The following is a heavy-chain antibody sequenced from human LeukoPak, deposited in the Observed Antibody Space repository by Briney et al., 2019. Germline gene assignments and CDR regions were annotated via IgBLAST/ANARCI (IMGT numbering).Heavy chain of an antibody. CDR3: AREDRYCSGGSCYS. CDR2: IYYSGST. CDR1: GGSISSYY. J-gene: IGHJ4*02. D-gene: IGHD2-15*01. V-gene: IGHV4-59*12. Sequence: SETLSLTCTVSGGSISSYYWSWIRQPPGKGLEWIGYIYYSGSTNYNPSLKSRVIISVDTSKNQFSLELSSVTAADTAVYYCAREDRYCSGGSCYSWGQGTLVTVSS.